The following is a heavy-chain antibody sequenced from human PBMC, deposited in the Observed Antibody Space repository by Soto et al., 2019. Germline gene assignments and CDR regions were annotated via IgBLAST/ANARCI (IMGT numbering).Heavy chain of an antibody. V-gene: IGHV3-15*01. Sequence: EVQLVQSGGGLVKPGGSLRLSCAASGFTFTDAWMSWVRQAPGKGLEWVGRIRSKTDGGTTDYAAPVKGRFAISRDDSERTLYLKMDSLKTEDTAVYHCTTTKGGTILDFWGQGTLVTVSS. CDR1: GFTFTDAW. D-gene: IGHD3-3*01. J-gene: IGHJ4*02. CDR3: TTTKGGTILDF. CDR2: IRSKTDGGTT.